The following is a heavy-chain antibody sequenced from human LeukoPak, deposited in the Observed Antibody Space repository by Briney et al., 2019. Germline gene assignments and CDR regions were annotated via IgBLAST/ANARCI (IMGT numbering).Heavy chain of an antibody. J-gene: IGHJ4*02. V-gene: IGHV4-59*01. D-gene: IGHD3-10*01. Sequence: SETQSLTCTVSGGSISSYYWSWIRQPPGKGLEWIGYIYYSGSTNYNPSLKSRVTVSVDTSKNQFSLKLSSVTAADTAVYYCARDPGPYYYGSGSPYYFDYWGQGTLVTVSS. CDR2: IYYSGST. CDR1: GGSISSYY. CDR3: ARDPGPYYYGSGSPYYFDY.